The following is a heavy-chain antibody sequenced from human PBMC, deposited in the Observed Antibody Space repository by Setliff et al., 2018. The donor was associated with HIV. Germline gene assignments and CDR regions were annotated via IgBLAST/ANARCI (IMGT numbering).Heavy chain of an antibody. CDR2: INHSGST. J-gene: IGHJ4*02. V-gene: IGHV4-34*01. D-gene: IGHD6-19*01. CDR1: GGSFSDDS. Sequence: SETLSLTCAVYGGSFSDDSWNWIRQPPGKGLEWIGEINHSGSTNYNPSLKSRVTIPVDTARNQFSLKLSSVTAADTAVYYCASQPAYSTDWYPPGYFDFWGQGTLVTVSS. CDR3: ASQPAYSTDWYPPGYFDF.